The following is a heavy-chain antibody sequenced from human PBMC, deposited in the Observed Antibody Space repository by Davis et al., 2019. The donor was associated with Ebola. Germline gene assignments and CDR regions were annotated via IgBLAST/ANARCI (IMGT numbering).Heavy chain of an antibody. CDR1: GYTFTSYD. CDR2: MNPNSGNT. Sequence: ASVKVSCKASGYTFTSYDINWVRQATGQGLEWMGWMNPNSGNTGYAQKFQRRVTMTRNTSISTAYMELSSLRSEDTAVYYCARGRYFDWLLTHYYGMDVWGKGTTVTVSS. D-gene: IGHD3-9*01. J-gene: IGHJ6*04. CDR3: ARGRYFDWLLTHYYGMDV. V-gene: IGHV1-8*01.